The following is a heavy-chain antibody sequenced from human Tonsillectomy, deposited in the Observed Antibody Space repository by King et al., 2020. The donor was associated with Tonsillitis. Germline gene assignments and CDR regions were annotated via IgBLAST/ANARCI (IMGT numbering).Heavy chain of an antibody. Sequence: VQLVESGGGLVQPGGSLGLSCAASGLSFTRYWMHWVRQAPGKGLVWVSLSKSDGSSTNYADSVKGRFTISRDNAKNTVYLQINSLRAEDTAVYYCATGVGYYYDSWGQGTLVTVSS. J-gene: IGHJ4*02. CDR3: ATGVGYYYDS. CDR1: GLSFTRYW. V-gene: IGHV3-74*01. CDR2: SKSDGSST. D-gene: IGHD3-10*01.